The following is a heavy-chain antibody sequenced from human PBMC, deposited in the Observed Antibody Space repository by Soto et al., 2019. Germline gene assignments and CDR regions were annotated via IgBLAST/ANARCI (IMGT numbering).Heavy chain of an antibody. CDR1: GGSISSGGYS. Sequence: SETLSLTCAVSGGSISSGGYSWSWIRQPPGKGLEWIGYMYHSGSTYYNPSLKSRVTISIDRSKNQFSLKLSSVTAADTAVYYCARHGFRGVISHYFDYWGQGTLVTVSS. CDR3: ARHGFRGVISHYFDY. V-gene: IGHV4-30-2*01. J-gene: IGHJ4*02. CDR2: MYHSGST. D-gene: IGHD3-10*01.